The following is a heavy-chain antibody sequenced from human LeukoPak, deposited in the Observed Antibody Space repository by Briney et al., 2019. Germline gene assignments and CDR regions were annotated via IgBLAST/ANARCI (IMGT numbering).Heavy chain of an antibody. V-gene: IGHV3-23*01. CDR1: GFTLSTYA. D-gene: IGHD3-22*01. CDR2: ISVSGGSI. J-gene: IGHJ3*02. Sequence: GRSLRLSCAVSGFTLSTYAMSWVRQAPGKGLDWVSAISVSGGSISYADSVRGRFTISRDNSKNTLYLQMDSLRAEDTAVYFCAKDRGYDSSYAFDTWGQGTTVTLSS. CDR3: AKDRGYDSSYAFDT.